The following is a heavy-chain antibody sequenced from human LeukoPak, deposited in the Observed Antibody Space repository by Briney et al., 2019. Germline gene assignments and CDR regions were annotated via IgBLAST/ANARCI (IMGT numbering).Heavy chain of an antibody. CDR2: IKPDGSEK. V-gene: IGHV3-7*04. Sequence: PGGSLRLSCAASGLTFSGYWMNWARQAPGKGLEWVANIKPDGSEKYYVDSVKGRFTISRDNAKNSLYLQMTSLRAEDTAVYYCARGSGDYSGQGTLVTVSS. J-gene: IGHJ4*02. CDR1: GLTFSGYW. CDR3: ARGSGDY.